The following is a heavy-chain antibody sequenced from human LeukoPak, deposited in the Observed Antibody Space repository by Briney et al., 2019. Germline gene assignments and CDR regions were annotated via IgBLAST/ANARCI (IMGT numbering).Heavy chain of an antibody. CDR2: MYYSGST. CDR1: SGCISGYY. Sequence: SSETLSFTCTVASGCISGYYWSWIRQSPEKGLEWIGYMYYSGSTTYNPSLKSRVTISEDTSNNQFSLKLTSVTAADTAVYYCASARPLEHYETRGYYRYWYFDLWGRGTLVTVSS. D-gene: IGHD3-22*01. V-gene: IGHV4-59*01. CDR3: ASARPLEHYETRGYYRYWYFDL. J-gene: IGHJ2*01.